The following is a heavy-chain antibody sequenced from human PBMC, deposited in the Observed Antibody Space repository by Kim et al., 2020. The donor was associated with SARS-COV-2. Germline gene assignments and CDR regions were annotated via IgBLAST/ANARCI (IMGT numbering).Heavy chain of an antibody. J-gene: IGHJ5*02. Sequence: SETLSLTCTVSGGSISDYYWSWVRQPPGKGLEWIGYIYYSGSTDYNPSLKSRVTISVDTSKNQFSLKLNSVTAADTAVYYCARGYCRGGSCYSGGWFEP. V-gene: IGHV4-59*01. CDR2: IYYSGST. CDR1: GGSISDYY. D-gene: IGHD2-15*01. CDR3: ARGYCRGGSCYSGGWFEP.